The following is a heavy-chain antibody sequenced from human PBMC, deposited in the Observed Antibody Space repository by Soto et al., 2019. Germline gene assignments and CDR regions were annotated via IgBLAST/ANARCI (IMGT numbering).Heavy chain of an antibody. Sequence: QVQLQESGPGLVKPSGTLSLTCTVSGGSMTSSNWWNWVRQSPGKGLEWIGEAHHSGRTNYNPSLKSRVTISVDKSKHHFSLKLSSVTAADPAVYYCASSEATGLDYWGQGTLVTVSS. V-gene: IGHV4-4*02. J-gene: IGHJ4*02. CDR1: GGSMTSSNW. D-gene: IGHD1-26*01. CDR2: AHHSGRT. CDR3: ASSEATGLDY.